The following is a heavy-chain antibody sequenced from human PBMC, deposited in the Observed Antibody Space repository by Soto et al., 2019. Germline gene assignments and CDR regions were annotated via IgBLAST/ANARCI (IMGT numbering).Heavy chain of an antibody. V-gene: IGHV5-51*01. CDR3: ATRAYCGGDCYSMVFDI. CDR2: IYPGDSDT. D-gene: IGHD2-21*02. CDR1: GYSFTSYW. J-gene: IGHJ3*02. Sequence: GESLKISCKGSGYSFTSYWIGWVCQMPGKGLEWMGIIYPGDSDTRYSPSFQGQVTISADKSISTAYLQWSSLKASDTAMYYCATRAYCGGDCYSMVFDIWGQGTMVTVSS.